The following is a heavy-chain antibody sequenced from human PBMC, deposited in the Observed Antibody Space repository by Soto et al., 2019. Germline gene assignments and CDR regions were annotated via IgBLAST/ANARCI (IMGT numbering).Heavy chain of an antibody. CDR2: ISSDNYYI. Sequence: EVQLVESGGGLVKPGGSLRLSCAASGFPFTAYSMLWVRQAPGKGLQWVSSISSDNYYIYYADSVKGRFTISRDNAKQSLFLQMDSLSAEDTAVYYCARGRTCTGAYCCGGEDYWGQGVLVSVSS. J-gene: IGHJ4*02. CDR1: GFPFTAYS. CDR3: ARGRTCTGAYCCGGEDY. D-gene: IGHD2-8*02. V-gene: IGHV3-21*01.